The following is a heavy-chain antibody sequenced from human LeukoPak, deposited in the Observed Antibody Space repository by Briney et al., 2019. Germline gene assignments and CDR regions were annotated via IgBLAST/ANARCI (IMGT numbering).Heavy chain of an antibody. V-gene: IGHV4-59*01. Sequence: SETLSLTCSVSGGFNAHYYWSWIRQPPGKGLEWIGYFYHSASTNYNPSLKSRVTISVDTSKNHFSLKLSSVTAADTAVYYCARGQWLPVFDFWGQGTLVTVSS. CDR3: ARGQWLPVFDF. J-gene: IGHJ4*02. CDR1: GGFNAHYY. D-gene: IGHD3-22*01. CDR2: FYHSAST.